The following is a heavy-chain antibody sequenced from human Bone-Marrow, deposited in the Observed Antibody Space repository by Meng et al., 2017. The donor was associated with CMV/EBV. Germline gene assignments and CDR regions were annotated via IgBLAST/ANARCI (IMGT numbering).Heavy chain of an antibody. CDR3: ARESGFVGNQLLFGYYYYGMDV. CDR2: IIPILGIA. D-gene: IGHD1-14*01. V-gene: IGHV1-69*04. J-gene: IGHJ6*02. CDR1: RGPFSSYT. Sequence: SVKVSCTASRGPFSSYTISWVRQAPGQGLEWMGRIIPILGIANYAQKFQGRVTITADKSTSTAYMELSSLRSEDTAVYYCARESGFVGNQLLFGYYYYGMDVWGQGTTVTVSS.